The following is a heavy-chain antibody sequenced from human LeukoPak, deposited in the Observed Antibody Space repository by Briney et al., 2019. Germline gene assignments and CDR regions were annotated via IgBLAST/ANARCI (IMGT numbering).Heavy chain of an antibody. CDR2: IYYSGST. Sequence: PSETLSLTCTVSGGSISSYYWSWIRQPPGKGLEWIGYIYYSGSTNYNPSLKSRVTISVDTSKNQFSLKLSSVTAADTAVYYCARGPRYSSGWSRDAFDIWGQGTMVTVSS. D-gene: IGHD6-19*01. CDR1: GGSISSYY. V-gene: IGHV4-59*01. J-gene: IGHJ3*02. CDR3: ARGPRYSSGWSRDAFDI.